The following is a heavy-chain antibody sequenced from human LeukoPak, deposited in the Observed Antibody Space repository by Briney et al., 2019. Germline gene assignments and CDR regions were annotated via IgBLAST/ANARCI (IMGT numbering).Heavy chain of an antibody. J-gene: IGHJ4*02. Sequence: SETLSLTCTVSGGSINYYYWSWIRQPPGKGLEWIGYIYYSGSTNYNPSLKSRVTISVDTSKNQFSLKLSSVTAADTAVYYCARAVEMATNFDYWGQGTLVTVSS. CDR1: GGSINYYY. D-gene: IGHD5-24*01. CDR3: ARAVEMATNFDY. CDR2: IYYSGST. V-gene: IGHV4-59*08.